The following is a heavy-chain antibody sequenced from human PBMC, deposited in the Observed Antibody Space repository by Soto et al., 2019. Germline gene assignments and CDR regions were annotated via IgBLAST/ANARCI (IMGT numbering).Heavy chain of an antibody. CDR2: IYYSGST. V-gene: IGHV4-59*01. CDR3: GKNLRPFTITGGFDY. CDR1: GGSISSYY. D-gene: IGHD5-12*01. Sequence: SETLSLTCTVSGGSISSYYWSWIRQPPGKGLEWIGYIYYSGSTNYNPSLKSRVTISVDTSKNQFSLKLSSVTAADTAVYYCGKNLRPFTITGGFDYWGQGTLVTAS. J-gene: IGHJ4*02.